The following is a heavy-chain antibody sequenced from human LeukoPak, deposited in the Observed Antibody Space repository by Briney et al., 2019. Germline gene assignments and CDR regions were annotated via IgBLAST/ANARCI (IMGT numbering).Heavy chain of an antibody. Sequence: SETLSLTCTVSGGSISGYHWSWIRQPPGKGLEWIGYIYYSGSTNYNPSLKSRVTILVDTSKNQFSLKLSSVTAADTAVYYCARGVGYNSFSVGYWGQGTLVTVSS. CDR3: ARGVGYNSFSVGY. J-gene: IGHJ4*02. CDR2: IYYSGST. D-gene: IGHD5-24*01. V-gene: IGHV4-59*12. CDR1: GGSISGYH.